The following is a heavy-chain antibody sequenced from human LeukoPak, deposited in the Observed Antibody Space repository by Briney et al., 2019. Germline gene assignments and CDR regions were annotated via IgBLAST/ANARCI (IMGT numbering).Heavy chain of an antibody. CDR3: ATAIVVVVAATTDFDY. CDR2: FDPEEGET. J-gene: IGHJ4*02. Sequence: ASVTVSCLVSGYTLTELSMHWERQAHGNGIGWMGGFDPEEGETIYAQKFQGRVTMTGDTPTDTAYMELSSLRAEDTAVYYCATAIVVVVAATTDFDYWGQGTLVTVSS. V-gene: IGHV1-24*01. D-gene: IGHD2-15*01. CDR1: GYTLTELS.